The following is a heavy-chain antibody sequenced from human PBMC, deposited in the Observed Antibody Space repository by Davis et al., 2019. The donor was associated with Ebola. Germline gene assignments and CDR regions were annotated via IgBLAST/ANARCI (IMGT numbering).Heavy chain of an antibody. D-gene: IGHD2-15*01. CDR1: GFTFSDYN. CDR2: ISKSGATI. Sequence: GESLKISCAASGFTFSDYNMNWIRQTPGKGLECVSYISKSGATIYQADSVKGRFTISRDNAENSLYLQMNSLRPEDTAVYFCAKDRHPLANNKIYYFDYWGPGTLVTVSS. V-gene: IGHV3-11*04. J-gene: IGHJ4*01. CDR3: AKDRHPLANNKIYYFDY.